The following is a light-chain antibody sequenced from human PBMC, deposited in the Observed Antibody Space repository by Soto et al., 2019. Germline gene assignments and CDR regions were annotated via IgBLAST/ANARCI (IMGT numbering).Light chain of an antibody. CDR1: NSDIGAYDY. V-gene: IGLV2-14*01. J-gene: IGLJ2*01. CDR2: EVT. Sequence: QSALTQPASVSGSPGQSITISCTGSNSDIGAYDYVSWYQQHPGKPPTLLIHEVTFRPSGVPNRFSGSKSGNTATLTISGLLTEDEADYYCGSYASATLIFGGGTQLTVL. CDR3: GSYASATLI.